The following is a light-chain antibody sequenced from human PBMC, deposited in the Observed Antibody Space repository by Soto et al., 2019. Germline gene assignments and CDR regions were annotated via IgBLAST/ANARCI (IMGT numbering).Light chain of an antibody. CDR1: QSVSSN. J-gene: IGKJ4*01. V-gene: IGKV3-15*01. CDR3: QQYHKWPPFT. CDR2: GAS. Sequence: GMTQSPATLSVSPGERDTLSCRASQSVSSNLAWYQQKPGQTPRLLMYGASTRATGIPARFSGSGSGTEFTLTISSLQSEDFVVYYCQQYHKWPPFTFGGGTKVDIK.